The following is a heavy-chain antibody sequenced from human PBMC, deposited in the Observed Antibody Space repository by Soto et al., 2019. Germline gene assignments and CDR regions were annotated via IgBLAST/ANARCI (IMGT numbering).Heavy chain of an antibody. CDR1: GGSFSGYY. V-gene: IGHV4-34*01. Sequence: QVQLQQWGAGLLKPSETLSLTCAVFGGSFSGYYWSWIRQPPGKGLEWIGEINHSGSTNYNPSLKSRVTISVDTSKNQFSLKLSSLTAADTAMYYCARTLIRGVSGRGRFDPWGQGTLVTVSS. D-gene: IGHD3-10*01. J-gene: IGHJ5*02. CDR2: INHSGST. CDR3: ARTLIRGVSGRGRFDP.